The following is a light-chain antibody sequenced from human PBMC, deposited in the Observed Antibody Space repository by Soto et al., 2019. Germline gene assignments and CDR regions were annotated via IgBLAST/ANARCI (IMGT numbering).Light chain of an antibody. CDR3: QKYTNVPA. Sequence: DIQMTQSPSSLSASVGDRVTITCRASEGISNYLAWYQQIPGKVPKLLISAASTLQSGVPSRFSGSGSGTDFTLTISSLQPEGVATHYCQKYTNVPAFGGGTKVEIK. V-gene: IGKV1-27*01. CDR1: EGISNY. J-gene: IGKJ4*01. CDR2: AAS.